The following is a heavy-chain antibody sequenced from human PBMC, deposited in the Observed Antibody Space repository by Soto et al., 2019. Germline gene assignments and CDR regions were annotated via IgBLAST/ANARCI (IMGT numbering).Heavy chain of an antibody. CDR2: IYYSGST. J-gene: IGHJ6*02. Sequence: QVQLQESGPGLVKPSQTLSLTCTVSGGSISSGGYYWSWIRQHPGKGLEWIGYIYYSGSTYYNPSLKSRVTISVDTSKNQFSLKLSSVTAADTAVYYCARLGYCSGGSCYPEGYYYYYGMDVWGQGTTVTVSS. CDR3: ARLGYCSGGSCYPEGYYYYYGMDV. CDR1: GGSISSGGYY. D-gene: IGHD2-15*01. V-gene: IGHV4-31*03.